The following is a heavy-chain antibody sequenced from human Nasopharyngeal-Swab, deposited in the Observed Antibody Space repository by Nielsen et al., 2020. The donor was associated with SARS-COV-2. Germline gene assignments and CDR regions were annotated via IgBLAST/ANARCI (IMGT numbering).Heavy chain of an antibody. Sequence: ASVKVSCKASGYTFTSYGIGWVRQAPGQGLEWMGWISAYNGNTIYAQKFQGRVTMTEDTSTDTAYMELSSLRSEDTAVYYCATGAAAGRNNWFDPWGQGTLVTVSS. D-gene: IGHD6-13*01. J-gene: IGHJ5*02. CDR1: GYTFTSYG. CDR3: ATGAAAGRNNWFDP. CDR2: ISAYNGNT. V-gene: IGHV1-18*01.